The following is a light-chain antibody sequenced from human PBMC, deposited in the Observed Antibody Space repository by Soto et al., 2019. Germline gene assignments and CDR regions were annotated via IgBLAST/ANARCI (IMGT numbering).Light chain of an antibody. Sequence: EVVLTQSPGTLSLSPGERTTLSCRASQSVSSSYLAWYQQKPGQAPRLLIYAASGRATGIPDRFSGSGSGTDFTLTISRLELDVLVVQHSPRSTLLRWTCGQGLKADIK. J-gene: IGKJ1*01. CDR1: QSVSSSY. CDR2: AAS. V-gene: IGKV3-20*01. CDR3: PRSTLLRWT.